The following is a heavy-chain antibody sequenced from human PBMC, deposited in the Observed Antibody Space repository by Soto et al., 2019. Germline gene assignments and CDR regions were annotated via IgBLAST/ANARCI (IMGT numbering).Heavy chain of an antibody. J-gene: IGHJ6*02. D-gene: IGHD3-22*01. V-gene: IGHV4-59*12. CDR3: AREGNYDSSGYGYYYGMDV. Sequence: SETLSLTCTVSGGSLSSYYWSWIRQPPGKGLEWIGYIYYSGSTKYNPSLKSRVTISVDTPNNQFSLKLSSVAAADTAVYYCAREGNYDSSGYGYYYGMDVWGQGTTVTVSS. CDR2: IYYSGST. CDR1: GGSLSSYY.